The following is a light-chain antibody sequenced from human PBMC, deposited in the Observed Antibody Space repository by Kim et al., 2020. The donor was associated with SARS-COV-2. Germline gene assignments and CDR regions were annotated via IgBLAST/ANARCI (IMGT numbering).Light chain of an antibody. CDR3: QQCKGAPWT. CDR2: AAS. V-gene: IGKV1-27*01. J-gene: IGKJ1*01. Sequence: DNHLTQSTSSLSASVLDRVTITCRASQGISNYLAWYQQKPGKVPKLLIYAASALRSGVPSRFSGSGSGTDLTLTITSLQPEDVAVYYCQQCKGAPWTFGLGTKL. CDR1: QGISNY.